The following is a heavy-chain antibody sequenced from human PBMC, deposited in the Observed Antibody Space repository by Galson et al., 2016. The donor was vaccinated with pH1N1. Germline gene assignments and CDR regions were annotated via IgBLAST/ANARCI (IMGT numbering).Heavy chain of an antibody. D-gene: IGHD4-17*01. J-gene: IGHJ5*02. CDR3: GRVAHGDYVGWFDP. CDR1: GYIFTNYY. V-gene: IGHV1-2*02. CDR2: INPNSGGT. Sequence: SVKVSCKASGYIFTNYYIHWVRQAPGQGLEWMGWINPNSGGTKFPQKVQGRVTMTSDTSISTAYMELSRLRSDDTAVYYCGRVAHGDYVGWFDPWGQGTLVTVSS.